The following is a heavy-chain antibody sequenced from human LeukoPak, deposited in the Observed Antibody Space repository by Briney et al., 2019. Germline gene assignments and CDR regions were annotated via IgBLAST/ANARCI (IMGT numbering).Heavy chain of an antibody. CDR1: GFSFSMFW. V-gene: IGHV3-7*01. J-gene: IGHJ4*02. D-gene: IGHD3-16*01. CDR2: IKQDGSEQ. CDR3: ARLADYDYVWGSDF. Sequence: GGSLRLSCEASGFSFSMFWMTWVRQAPGKGLEWVANIKQDGSEQYYVDSVKGRFTVSRDNAKNSLYLQMNRLRVEDTAVYYCARLADYDYVWGSDFWGQGTLVTVSS.